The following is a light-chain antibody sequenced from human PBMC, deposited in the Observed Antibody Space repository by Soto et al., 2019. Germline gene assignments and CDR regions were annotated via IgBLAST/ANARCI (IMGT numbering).Light chain of an antibody. J-gene: IGKJ4*01. Sequence: EIVMTQSPATLSVSPGEGATLSCKASQNIYNNLAWYKQRPGQPPRLLIYDASTRATGISARFSGSRYGTKFTLTISSLQSEDFAVYFCQQCRNWPLTFGGGTKV. CDR1: QNIYNN. CDR2: DAS. V-gene: IGKV3-15*01. CDR3: QQCRNWPLT.